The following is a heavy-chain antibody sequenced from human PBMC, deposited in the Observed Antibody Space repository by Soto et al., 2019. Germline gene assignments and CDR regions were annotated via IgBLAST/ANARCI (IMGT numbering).Heavy chain of an antibody. V-gene: IGHV4-31*03. CDR3: ARRESGQSTSWYYFDC. CDR1: GGSISGGGYY. Sequence: SETLSLTCTVSGGSISGGGYYWSWIRQHPGKGLEWIGYTHYSGTTYYNPSLKSRVSISVDTSKTQFSLNLSSVTAADTAVYYCARRESGQSTSWYYFDCWGQGTLVTVSS. D-gene: IGHD2-2*01. CDR2: THYSGTT. J-gene: IGHJ4*02.